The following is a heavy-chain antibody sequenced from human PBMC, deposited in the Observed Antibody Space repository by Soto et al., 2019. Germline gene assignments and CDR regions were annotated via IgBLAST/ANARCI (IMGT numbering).Heavy chain of an antibody. D-gene: IGHD7-27*01. CDR2: ISSSSYT. CDR1: GFTFSDYY. CDR3: ARAKLGKDAFDI. Sequence: GGSLRLSCAASGFTFSDYYMSWIRQAPGKGLEWVSYISSSSYTNYADSVKGRFTISRDNAKNSLYLQMNSLRAEDTAVYYCARAKLGKDAFDIWGQGTMVTVSS. V-gene: IGHV3-11*06. J-gene: IGHJ3*02.